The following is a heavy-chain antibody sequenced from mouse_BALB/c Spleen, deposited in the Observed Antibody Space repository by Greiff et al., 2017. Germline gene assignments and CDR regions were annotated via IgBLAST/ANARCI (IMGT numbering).Heavy chain of an antibody. CDR1: GYTFTSYW. J-gene: IGHJ2*01. V-gene: IGHV1S81*02. CDR3: ARGGWVFDY. D-gene: IGHD1-1*02. CDR2: INPSNGRT. Sequence: QVQLQQPGAELVKPGASVKLSCKASGYTFTSYWMHWVKQRPGQGLEWIGEINPSNGRTNYNEKFKSKATLTVDKSSSTAYMQLSSLTSEDSAVYYCARGGWVFDYWGQGTTLTVSS.